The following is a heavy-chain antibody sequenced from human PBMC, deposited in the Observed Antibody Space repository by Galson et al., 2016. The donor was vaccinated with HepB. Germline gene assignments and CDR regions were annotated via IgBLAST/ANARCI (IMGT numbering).Heavy chain of an antibody. V-gene: IGHV3-23*01. D-gene: IGHD1-26*01. CDR3: ARGGNYGYT. Sequence: SLRLSCAASTFTLKFSDYAFGWVRQAPGQGLEWVAGISGSGISAYYGDSVKGRFTVSRDNSKNTVFLQMNSLRVEDTAVYYCARGGNYGYTWGLGTLVTVSS. J-gene: IGHJ4*02. CDR2: ISGSGISA. CDR1: TFTLKFSDYA.